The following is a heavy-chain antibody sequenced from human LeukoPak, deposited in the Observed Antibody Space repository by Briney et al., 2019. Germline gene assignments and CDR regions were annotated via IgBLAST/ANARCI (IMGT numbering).Heavy chain of an antibody. CDR1: GYSFINYW. V-gene: IGHV5-51*01. CDR2: IYPGGSDT. J-gene: IGHJ4*02. CDR3: ARRYDNTGYYVY. Sequence: GESLQISCKGFGYSFINYWFAWGRQLPGKGLEWRGIIYPGGSDTRYSPSLKGQVTISVDKSINTAYLQWSSLKASDTAMYYCARRYDNTGYYVYWGQGTLVTVSS. D-gene: IGHD3-22*01.